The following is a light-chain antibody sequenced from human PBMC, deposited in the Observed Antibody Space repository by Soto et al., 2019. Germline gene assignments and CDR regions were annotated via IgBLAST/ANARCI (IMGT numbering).Light chain of an antibody. CDR3: QHYNSYSEA. J-gene: IGKJ1*01. CDR1: QTMSSW. V-gene: IGKV1-5*03. Sequence: DIQMTQSPSTLSGSVGDRVTITCRASQTMSSWLAWYQQKPGKAPKLLIYKASTVKSGVPSRFSGSGSGTEFTLTISSLQPDDFATYYCQHYNSYSEAFGQGTKVDI. CDR2: KAS.